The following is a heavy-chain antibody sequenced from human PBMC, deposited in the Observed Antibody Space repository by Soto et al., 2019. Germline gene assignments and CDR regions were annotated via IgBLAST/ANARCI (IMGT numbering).Heavy chain of an antibody. CDR3: AKRRGAGGHFDY. J-gene: IGHJ4*02. D-gene: IGHD2-15*01. CDR2: VSIGGST. CDR1: GVTFSSYA. Sequence: GGSLRLSCAASGVTFSSYAMGWVRQGPGKGLEWVAVVSIGGSTHYADSVRGRFTISRDNSKNTLSLQMNSLTAEDTAVYFCAKRRGAGGHFDYWGQGALVTVSS. V-gene: IGHV3-23*01.